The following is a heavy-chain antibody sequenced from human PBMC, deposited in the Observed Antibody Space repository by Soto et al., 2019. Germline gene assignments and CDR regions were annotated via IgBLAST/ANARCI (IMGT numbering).Heavy chain of an antibody. CDR1: GFSLSTTGVG. Sequence: QITLKESGPTLVKPTQTLTLTCSFSGFSLSTTGVGVGWIRQSPGKALEWLAIIYWDNDKRYSPSLKSRVTITKDTPKNQVVLTATIMGRVDTGTYYCARSLWFGELRWGQGALVTVSS. CDR3: ARSLWFGELR. J-gene: IGHJ4*02. D-gene: IGHD3-10*01. CDR2: IYWDNDK. V-gene: IGHV2-5*02.